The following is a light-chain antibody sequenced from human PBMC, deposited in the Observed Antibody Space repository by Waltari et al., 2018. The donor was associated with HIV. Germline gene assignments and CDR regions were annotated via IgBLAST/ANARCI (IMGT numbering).Light chain of an antibody. J-gene: IGLJ2*01. CDR3: SSYTRSSTL. V-gene: IGLV2-14*01. Sequence: QSALTQPASASGSPAQSIPISSTETSSAVGGNTYVSWYHYHPGKAHKHRFYEVSNRPSGVSNRFSGSKSGNTASLTISGLQAEDEGDYYCSSYTRSSTLFGGGTKLTVL. CDR1: SSAVGGNTY. CDR2: EVS.